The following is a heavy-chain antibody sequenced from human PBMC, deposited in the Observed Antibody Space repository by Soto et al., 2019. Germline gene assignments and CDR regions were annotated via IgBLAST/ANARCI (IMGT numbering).Heavy chain of an antibody. Sequence: QMQLVQSEPEVKKPGTSVKVSCKASGFPFTSSAVHWVRQARGQRLEWIGWIVVGRGNTNYAQKFQERVTITRDMSTSTAYMELSSLRSEDTAVYYCAAVRREGAIGTWYYYYGMDVWGQGTTVTVSS. CDR3: AAVRREGAIGTWYYYYGMDV. CDR1: GFPFTSSA. CDR2: IVVGRGNT. J-gene: IGHJ6*02. V-gene: IGHV1-58*01. D-gene: IGHD1-26*01.